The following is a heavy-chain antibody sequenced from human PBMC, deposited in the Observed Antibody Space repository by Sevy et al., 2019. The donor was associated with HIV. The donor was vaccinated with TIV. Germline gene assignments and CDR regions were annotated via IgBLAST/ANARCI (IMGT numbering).Heavy chain of an antibody. D-gene: IGHD6-13*01. J-gene: IGHJ4*02. V-gene: IGHV3-30-3*01. CDR1: GFTFSSYA. Sequence: GESLKISCAASGFTFSSYAMHWVRQAPGKGLEWVAVISYDGSNKYYADSVKGRFTISRDNSKNTLYLQMNSLRAEDTAVYYCARAAAAGSYYFDYWGQGTLVTVSS. CDR2: ISYDGSNK. CDR3: ARAAAAGSYYFDY.